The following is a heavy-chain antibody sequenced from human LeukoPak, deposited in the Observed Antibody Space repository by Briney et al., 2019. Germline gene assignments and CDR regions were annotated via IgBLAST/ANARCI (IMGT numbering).Heavy chain of an antibody. CDR2: MNPNSGNT. CDR1: GYTFTSYD. CDR3: ASLVDTAMDYYYYGMDV. V-gene: IGHV1-8*01. J-gene: IGHJ6*02. D-gene: IGHD5-18*01. Sequence: GASVKVSCKASGYTFTSYDINWVRQATGQGLEWMGWMNPNSGNTGYAQRFQGRVTMTRNTSISTGYMELSSLRSEDTVVYYCASLVDTAMDYYYYGMDVWGQGTTVTVSS.